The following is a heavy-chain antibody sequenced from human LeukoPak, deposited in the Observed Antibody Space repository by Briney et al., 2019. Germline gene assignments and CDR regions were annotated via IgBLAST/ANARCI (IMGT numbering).Heavy chain of an antibody. CDR1: GGSISSYY. J-gene: IGHJ6*02. Sequence: SETLSLTCTVSGGSISSYYWSWIRQPPGKGLEWIGYIYYSGSTNYNPSLRSRVTISVDTSKTQFSLKLSSVTAADTAVYYCARARCWYGGQDYYYYGMDVWGQGTTVTVSS. CDR3: ARARCWYGGQDYYYYGMDV. V-gene: IGHV4-59*01. CDR2: IYYSGST. D-gene: IGHD6-13*01.